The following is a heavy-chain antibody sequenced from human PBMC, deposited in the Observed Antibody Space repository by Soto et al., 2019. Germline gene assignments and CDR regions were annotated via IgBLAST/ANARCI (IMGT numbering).Heavy chain of an antibody. V-gene: IGHV3-33*01. J-gene: IGHJ6*02. CDR3: ARSNYEDYYYGMDV. D-gene: IGHD4-4*01. CDR2: IWYDGSNK. Sequence: GGSLRLSCAASGFTLSSYGMHWVRQAPGKGLEWVAVIWYDGSNKYYADSVKGRFTISRDNSKNSLYLQMNSLRAEDTAVYYCARSNYEDYYYGMDVWGQGTTVTVSS. CDR1: GFTLSSYG.